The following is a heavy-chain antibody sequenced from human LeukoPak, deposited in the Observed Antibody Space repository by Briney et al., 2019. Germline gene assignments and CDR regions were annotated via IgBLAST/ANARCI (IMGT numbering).Heavy chain of an antibody. Sequence: GGSLRLSCAASGFTFTSYYMHWVRQAPGKGLVWVSRISGDGSNTIYADSVKGRFTISRDNAKNTVYLQMNSLRAEDTAVYYCARSYAEADAFDIWGQGTMVTVSS. CDR2: ISGDGSNT. V-gene: IGHV3-74*01. CDR3: ARSYAEADAFDI. CDR1: GFTFTSYY. D-gene: IGHD1-26*01. J-gene: IGHJ3*02.